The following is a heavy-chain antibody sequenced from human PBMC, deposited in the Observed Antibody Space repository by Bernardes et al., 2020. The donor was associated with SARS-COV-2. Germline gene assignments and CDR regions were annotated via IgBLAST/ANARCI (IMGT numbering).Heavy chain of an antibody. CDR3: ASKNPFDY. CDR1: GFTFSSYS. J-gene: IGHJ4*02. V-gene: IGHV3-21*06. CDR2: ITSSSSI. Sequence: GGSLRLSCAASGFTFSSYSMNWVRQAPGKGLEWVSSITSSSSIYYADSVKGRFTISRDNAKNSLYLQMNSLRAEDTAVYYCASKNPFDYWGQGTLVTVSS.